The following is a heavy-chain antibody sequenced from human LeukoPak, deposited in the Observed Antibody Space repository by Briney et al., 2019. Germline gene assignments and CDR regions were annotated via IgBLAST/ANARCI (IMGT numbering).Heavy chain of an antibody. V-gene: IGHV3-23*01. Sequence: PGGSLRLSCAASGFTFSTHAMSWVRQAPGKGLEWVSDISASGGSTYYADSVKGRFTVSRDNSKNTLYLQMSSLRADDTAVYYCAKGPRQQLVTRFDYWGQGTLVTVSS. CDR1: GFTFSTHA. J-gene: IGHJ4*02. D-gene: IGHD6-13*01. CDR2: ISASGGST. CDR3: AKGPRQQLVTRFDY.